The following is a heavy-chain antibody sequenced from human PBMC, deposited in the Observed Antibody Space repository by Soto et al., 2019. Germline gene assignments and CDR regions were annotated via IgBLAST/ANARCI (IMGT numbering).Heavy chain of an antibody. Sequence: SETLSLTCALSGASIITDNWWSWVRQPPGKEMEWIGEIYHSGNTNFNPSVKSRVTISVDTSKNQFSLTVSSVTAADTAIYYCARASASSKLRGVVINWGQGTLVTVSS. D-gene: IGHD3-10*01. V-gene: IGHV4-4*02. CDR2: IYHSGNT. J-gene: IGHJ4*02. CDR1: GASIITDNW. CDR3: ARASASSKLRGVVIN.